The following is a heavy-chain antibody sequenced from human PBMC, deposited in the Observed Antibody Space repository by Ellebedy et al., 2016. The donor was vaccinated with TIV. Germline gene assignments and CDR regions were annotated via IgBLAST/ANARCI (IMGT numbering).Heavy chain of an antibody. V-gene: IGHV3-30*18. CDR1: GFTFSSYS. CDR3: AKRAAAAGDYHYYGMDV. D-gene: IGHD6-13*01. CDR2: LSYDGSNE. J-gene: IGHJ6*02. Sequence: GESLKISCAASGFTFSSYSMHWVRQAPDKGLEWVAALSYDGSNEYYGDSVKGRFTISRDNSKNTVYLQMNSLRAEDTAVYYCAKRAAAAGDYHYYGMDVWGQGTTVTVSS.